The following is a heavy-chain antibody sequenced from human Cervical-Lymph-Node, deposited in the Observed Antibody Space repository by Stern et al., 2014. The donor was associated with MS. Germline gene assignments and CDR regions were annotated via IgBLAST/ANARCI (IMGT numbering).Heavy chain of an antibody. J-gene: IGHJ4*02. CDR1: GFTFSDHY. V-gene: IGHV3-72*01. Sequence: EVQLVESGGGLVQPGGSLRLSCAASGFTFSDHYMDWVRQAPGKGLEWVGRISTKAKSYTTEYAASVKGIFTISRDDTKNSLYLQMNSLKTEDTAVYYCARGGGWYFDYWGQGTLVTVSS. D-gene: IGHD6-19*01. CDR2: ISTKAKSYTT. CDR3: ARGGGWYFDY.